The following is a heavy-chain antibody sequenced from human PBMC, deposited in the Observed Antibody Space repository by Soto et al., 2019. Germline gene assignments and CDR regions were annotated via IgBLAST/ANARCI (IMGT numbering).Heavy chain of an antibody. CDR3: AKAISGYNAPIDH. CDR1: VGTFSIYT. J-gene: IGHJ4*02. Sequence: SVAVSCTASVGTFSIYTIICVRQAPGQGLEWMGRIIPILGIANYAQKFQGRVTITADKSKNTLYVQMNSLRAEDTGVYYCAKAISGYNAPIDHWGQGTRVTVSS. D-gene: IGHD1-20*01. CDR2: IIPILGIA. V-gene: IGHV1-69*02.